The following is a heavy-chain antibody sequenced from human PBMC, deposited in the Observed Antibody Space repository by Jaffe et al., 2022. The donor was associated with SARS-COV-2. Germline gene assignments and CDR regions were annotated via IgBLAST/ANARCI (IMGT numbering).Heavy chain of an antibody. V-gene: IGHV1-2*04. CDR1: GYTFTGYY. J-gene: IGHJ6*02. D-gene: IGHD6-13*01. CDR2: INPNSGGT. CDR3: ARGAAADPYYYYYGMDV. Sequence: QVQLVQSGAEVKKPGASVKVSCKASGYTFTGYYMHWVRQAPGQGLEWMGWINPNSGGTNYAQKFQGWVTMTRDTSISTAYMELSRLRSDDTAVYYCARGAAADPYYYYYGMDVWGQGTTVTVSS.